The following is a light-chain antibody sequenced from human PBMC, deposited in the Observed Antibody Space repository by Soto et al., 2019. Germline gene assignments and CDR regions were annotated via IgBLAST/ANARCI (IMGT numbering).Light chain of an antibody. Sequence: DIQMTQSPTSLSASVGDRVTLTCRASQDIRNFVAWYQQKPGKAPKLLIYAASTLQSGVPSRFSGSGSGTNFTLTIHSLQPEDVANYYCQKYSSLSVFGPGTKVEIK. CDR3: QKYSSLSV. CDR2: AAS. J-gene: IGKJ3*01. V-gene: IGKV1-27*01. CDR1: QDIRNF.